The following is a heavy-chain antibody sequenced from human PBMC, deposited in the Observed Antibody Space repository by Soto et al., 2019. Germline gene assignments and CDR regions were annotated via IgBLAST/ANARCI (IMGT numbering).Heavy chain of an antibody. V-gene: IGHV1-18*01. D-gene: IGHD2-2*02. CDR2: ISAYNGNT. CDR3: ARDDFDCSSTSCYKNGFDY. CDR1: GYTFTSYG. J-gene: IGHJ4*01. Sequence: ASVKVSCKASGYTFTSYGISWVRQAPGQGLEWMGWISAYNGNTNYAQKLQGRVTMTTDTSTSKAYMELRSLRSDDTAVYYCARDDFDCSSTSCYKNGFDYSGQGTLVTVSS.